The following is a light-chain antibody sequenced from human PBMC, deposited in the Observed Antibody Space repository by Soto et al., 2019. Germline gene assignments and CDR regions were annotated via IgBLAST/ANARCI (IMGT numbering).Light chain of an antibody. CDR1: SGHSSYV. J-gene: IGLJ2*01. CDR3: QTWGTGTVV. V-gene: IGLV4-69*01. Sequence: QTVVTQSPSASASLGASVRLTCTLSSGHSSYVIAWHQQQPEKGPRYLMMVYSDGSHSKGDGIPDRFSGSSSGAERYLTISSLQSEDEADYYCQTWGTGTVVFGGGTQLTVL. CDR2: VYSDGSH.